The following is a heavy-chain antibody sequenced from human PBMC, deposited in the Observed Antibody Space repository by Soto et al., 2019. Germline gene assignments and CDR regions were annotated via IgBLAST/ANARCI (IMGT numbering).Heavy chain of an antibody. CDR1: GGAFRNYA. D-gene: IGHD3-22*01. J-gene: IGHJ6*02. V-gene: IGHV1-69*01. CDR2: VMPTFGAG. Sequence: QVQLVQSGAEVKKPGSSVKVSCTASGGAFRNYAVSWVRQAPGQGLEWMGAVMPTFGAGGYAQKFQGRLTIFADESTNTAYLNVSSLTFEDAAIYYCAASRGFYEAMDAWGQGTTLTVSS. CDR3: AASRGFYEAMDA.